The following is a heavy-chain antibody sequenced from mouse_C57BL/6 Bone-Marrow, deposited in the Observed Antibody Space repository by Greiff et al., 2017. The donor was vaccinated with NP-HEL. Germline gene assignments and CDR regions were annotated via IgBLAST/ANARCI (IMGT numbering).Heavy chain of an antibody. V-gene: IGHV1-81*01. CDR2: IYPRSGNT. CDR1: GYTFTSYG. CDR3: AREAGGLYYFDY. Sequence: LVESGAELARPGASVKLSCKASGYTFTSYGISWVKQRTGQGLEWIGEIYPRSGNTYYNEKFKGKATLTADKSSSTAYMELRSLTSEDSAVYFCAREAGGLYYFDYWGQGTTLTVSS. D-gene: IGHD3-2*02. J-gene: IGHJ2*01.